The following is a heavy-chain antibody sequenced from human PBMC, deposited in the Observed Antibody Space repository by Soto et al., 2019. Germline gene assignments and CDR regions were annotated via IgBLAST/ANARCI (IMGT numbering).Heavy chain of an antibody. Sequence: SETLSLTCTVSGGSISSYYWSWIRQPPGKGLEWIGYIYYSGSTNYNPSLKSRVTISVDTSKNQFSLKLSSVTAADTAVYYCARGDIAAAPDYWGQGTLVTVSS. CDR1: GGSISSYY. CDR2: IYYSGST. CDR3: ARGDIAAAPDY. J-gene: IGHJ4*02. D-gene: IGHD6-13*01. V-gene: IGHV4-59*01.